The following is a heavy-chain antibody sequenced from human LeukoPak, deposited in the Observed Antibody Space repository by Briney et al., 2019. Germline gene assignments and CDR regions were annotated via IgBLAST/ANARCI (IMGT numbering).Heavy chain of an antibody. V-gene: IGHV3-66*01. Sequence: GGSLRLSCAASGFTVSRNYMNWIRQAPGKGLEWVSVIYGGGNTDYADSVKGRFTISRDNSKNTLYLQMNSLRAEDTAVYYCARWGSVGYSGYDLFDSWGQGTLVTVSS. J-gene: IGHJ4*02. CDR2: IYGGGNT. D-gene: IGHD5-12*01. CDR1: GFTVSRNY. CDR3: ARWGSVGYSGYDLFDS.